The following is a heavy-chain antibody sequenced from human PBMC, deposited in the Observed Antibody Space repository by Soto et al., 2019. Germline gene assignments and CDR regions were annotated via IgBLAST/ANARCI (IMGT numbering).Heavy chain of an antibody. Sequence: GSLRRACAASGFTFSSYEMNWVRQAPGKGLEWVSYISSSGSTIYYADSVKGRFTISRDNAKNSLYLQMNSLRAEDTAVYYCAREGDPPSGAYSDFWSGYFDYWGQGTLVTVSS. CDR2: ISSSGSTI. J-gene: IGHJ4*02. CDR3: AREGDPPSGAYSDFWSGYFDY. CDR1: GFTFSSYE. V-gene: IGHV3-48*03. D-gene: IGHD3-3*01.